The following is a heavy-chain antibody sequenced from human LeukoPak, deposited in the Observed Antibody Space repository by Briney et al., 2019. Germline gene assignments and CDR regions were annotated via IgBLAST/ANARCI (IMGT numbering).Heavy chain of an antibody. D-gene: IGHD2-21*01. CDR1: GFTFINYG. CDR3: VRGNPPNCGGDCFDY. CDR2: IWYDGSDQ. V-gene: IGHV3-33*01. J-gene: IGHJ4*02. Sequence: GGSLRLYCAASGFTFINYGMHWVRQAPGKGLEWVAVIWYDGSDQRYAESVKGRFTISRDDSKNTVFLQMNSLRVDDTAVYYCVRGNPPNCGGDCFDYWGQGTLVTVSS.